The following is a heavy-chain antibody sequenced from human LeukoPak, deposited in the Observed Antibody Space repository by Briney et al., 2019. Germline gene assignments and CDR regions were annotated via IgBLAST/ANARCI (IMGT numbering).Heavy chain of an antibody. CDR2: INHSGST. J-gene: IGHJ6*03. V-gene: IGHV4-39*07. Sequence: PSETLSLTCTVSGNSISSGDNYWSWIRQPPGKGLEWIGEINHSGSTNYNPSLKSRVTISVDTSKNQFSLKLSSVTAADTAVYYCARGRITIPSKVKRDHRAMDVWGKGTTVTVSS. CDR1: GNSISSGDNY. CDR3: ARGRITIPSKVKRDHRAMDV. D-gene: IGHD3-3*01.